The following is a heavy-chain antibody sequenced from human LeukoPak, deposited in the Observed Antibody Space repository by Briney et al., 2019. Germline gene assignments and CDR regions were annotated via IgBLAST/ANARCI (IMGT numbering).Heavy chain of an antibody. CDR3: ARSIGLTGGGVDV. CDR2: ITDSGSTI. V-gene: IGHV3-11*01. J-gene: IGHJ6*02. D-gene: IGHD3-9*01. CDR1: GFTFRDYN. Sequence: GGSLRLSCAASGFTFRDYNMNWVRQAPGKGLEWVSYITDSGSTIHYADSVNGRFTISRDNAKNSLYLQMNSLRAEDSAVYYCARSIGLTGGGVDVRGRGTTVTVSS.